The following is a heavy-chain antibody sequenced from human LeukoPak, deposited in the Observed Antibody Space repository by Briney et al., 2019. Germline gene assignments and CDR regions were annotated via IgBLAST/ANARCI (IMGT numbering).Heavy chain of an antibody. CDR1: GFTFRDYY. J-gene: IGHJ4*02. CDR2: ISSSSSYT. Sequence: PGGSLRLSCAASGFTFRDYYVSWIRQAPGKGLEWLSCISSSSSYTNYADSVKGRFTISRDNAKNSLYLQMNSLRVEDTAVYYCARVAGEKYYYDSGILDYWGQGTLVTVSS. V-gene: IGHV3-11*06. D-gene: IGHD3-10*01. CDR3: ARVAGEKYYYDSGILDY.